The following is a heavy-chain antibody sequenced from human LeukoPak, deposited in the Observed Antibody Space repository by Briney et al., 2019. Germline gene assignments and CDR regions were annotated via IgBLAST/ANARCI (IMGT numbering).Heavy chain of an antibody. D-gene: IGHD2-2*01. CDR2: ISYDGSNK. J-gene: IGHJ6*04. CDR3: AKALLFRIPAEWCGVDV. Sequence: GRSLRLSCAASGFTFSSYGMHWVRQAPGKGLEWVAGISYDGSNKYYEDSVKGRFTISRDNSKNTLYLQMNSLRAEDTAVYYCAKALLFRIPAEWCGVDVWGKGTTVTVSS. V-gene: IGHV3-30*18. CDR1: GFTFSSYG.